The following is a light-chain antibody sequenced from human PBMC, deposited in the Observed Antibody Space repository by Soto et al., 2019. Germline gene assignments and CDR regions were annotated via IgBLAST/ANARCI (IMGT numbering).Light chain of an antibody. J-gene: IGKJ4*01. CDR3: QQRSNWPPLT. V-gene: IGKV3-11*01. CDR1: QSVSSY. Sequence: EIELTQSPATLSLSPGERATLSCRASQSVSSYLAWYQQKPGQAPRLLIYDASNRATGIPARFSGSGSGTDFTLTSISIEPEDFAVYYCQQRSNWPPLTFGGGTKVEIK. CDR2: DAS.